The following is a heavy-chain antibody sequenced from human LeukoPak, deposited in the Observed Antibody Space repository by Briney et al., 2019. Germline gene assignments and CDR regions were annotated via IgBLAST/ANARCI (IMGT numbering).Heavy chain of an antibody. V-gene: IGHV3-23*01. J-gene: IGHJ4*02. CDR3: AKGRGFRVWDPWDN. CDR2: ITNSGENT. D-gene: IGHD3-16*01. Sequence: GGSLRLSCAASGFTFTNYWMSWVRQAPGKGLEWVSGITNSGENTYYADSVKSRFTISRDNSKNTLFLEMNSLRVEDTAVYYCAKGRGFRVWDPWDNWGQGTLITVSS. CDR1: GFTFTNYW.